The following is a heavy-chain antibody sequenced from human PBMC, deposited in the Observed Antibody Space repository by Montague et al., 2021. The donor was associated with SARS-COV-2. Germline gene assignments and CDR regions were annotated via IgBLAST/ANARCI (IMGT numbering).Heavy chain of an antibody. CDR2: MYYSGST. CDR3: ARDDIVLQGVTKGMDV. J-gene: IGHJ6*02. D-gene: IGHD2-15*01. V-gene: IGHV4-39*07. Sequence: SETLSLTCTVHGGSISSSNYYWGWIRQPPGKGLEWIGNMYYSGSTYYNPSLKSRVTISIDTSKNQFSLKLSSVTAADTAVYYCARDDIVLQGVTKGMDVWGQGTTVTVSS. CDR1: GGSISSSNYY.